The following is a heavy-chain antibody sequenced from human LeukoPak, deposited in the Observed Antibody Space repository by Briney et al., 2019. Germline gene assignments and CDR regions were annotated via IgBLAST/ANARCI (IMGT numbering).Heavy chain of an antibody. CDR2: IYTRGST. J-gene: IGHJ5*02. V-gene: IGHV4-4*07. D-gene: IGHD6-13*01. Sequence: PSETLSLTCTVSGGSINNYYWSWIRQPAGKGLEWIGRIYTRGSTNYNPSLKSRVTMSVDTSKNQFSLKLSSVTATDTAVYYCARALYSSIYTTESNWFDPWGQGTLVTVSS. CDR1: GGSINNYY. CDR3: ARALYSSIYTTESNWFDP.